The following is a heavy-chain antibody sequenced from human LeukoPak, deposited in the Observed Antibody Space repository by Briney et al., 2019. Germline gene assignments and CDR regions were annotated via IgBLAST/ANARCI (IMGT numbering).Heavy chain of an antibody. CDR2: ISSSSSYI. J-gene: IGHJ4*02. V-gene: IGHV3-21*01. Sequence: GXXLRLSCAASGFTFSSYSMDWVRQAPGKGLEWVSSISSSSSYIYYADSVKGRFTISRDNAKNSLYLQMNSLRAEDTAVYYCARGAYYSNYEALDYWGQGTLVTVSS. CDR1: GFTFSSYS. CDR3: ARGAYYSNYEALDY. D-gene: IGHD4-11*01.